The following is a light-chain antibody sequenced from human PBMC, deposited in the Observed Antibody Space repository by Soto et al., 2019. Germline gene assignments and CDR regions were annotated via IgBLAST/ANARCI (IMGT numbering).Light chain of an antibody. Sequence: IQLTQSPSSLSASVGDRVTITCRATPAIASFLAWYQQKPGTAPKLLIYGATTLQSGVPSRFSGSGSGTDFTLTISSLQPEDFATYYCQQLNSYPPWTFGQGTKVDIK. V-gene: IGKV1-9*01. J-gene: IGKJ1*01. CDR2: GAT. CDR1: PAIASF. CDR3: QQLNSYPPWT.